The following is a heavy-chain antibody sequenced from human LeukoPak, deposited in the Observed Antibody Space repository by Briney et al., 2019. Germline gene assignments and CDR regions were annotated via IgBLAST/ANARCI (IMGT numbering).Heavy chain of an antibody. CDR3: ASAGIAAAGTWRD. D-gene: IGHD6-13*01. V-gene: IGHV4-39*01. CDR1: GGSISSYY. CDR2: IYYSGST. J-gene: IGHJ4*02. Sequence: SETLSLTCTVSGGSISSYYWGWIRQPPGRGLEWIGSIYYSGSTYYNPSLKSRVTISVDTSKNQFSLKLSSVTAADTAVYYCASAGIAAAGTWRDWGQGTLVTVSS.